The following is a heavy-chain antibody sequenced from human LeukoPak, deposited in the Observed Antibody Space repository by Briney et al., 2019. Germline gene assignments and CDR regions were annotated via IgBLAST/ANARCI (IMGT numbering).Heavy chain of an antibody. D-gene: IGHD4-23*01. CDR1: GYRFTSYW. CDR2: IYLGDSDN. V-gene: IGHV5-51*07. J-gene: IGHJ4*02. CDR3: ARHTNDYGGYGDY. Sequence: AESLKISCKGSGYRFTSYWIDWMHQMPAKGLEWMGIIYLGDSDNSSSPSFHAQAPIPADQPISAACLQWSTLNASDTAMYYCARHTNDYGGYGDYWGQGALLAGSS.